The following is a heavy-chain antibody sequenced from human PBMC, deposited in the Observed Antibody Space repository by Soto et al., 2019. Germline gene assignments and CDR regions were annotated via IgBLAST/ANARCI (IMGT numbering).Heavy chain of an antibody. Sequence: DVQLPESGGGLVQPGGSLRLSCAASGFSFSSYAMVWVRQAPGKGLEWVSVISARGGGSYFAVSVKGRFTISRDNSKNVLSLEMNSLRAEDTAIYFCAKGSIEYSASVDNWGQGTLVLVSS. CDR3: AKGSIEYSASVDN. CDR2: ISARGGGS. CDR1: GFSFSSYA. D-gene: IGHD4-4*01. J-gene: IGHJ4*02. V-gene: IGHV3-23*01.